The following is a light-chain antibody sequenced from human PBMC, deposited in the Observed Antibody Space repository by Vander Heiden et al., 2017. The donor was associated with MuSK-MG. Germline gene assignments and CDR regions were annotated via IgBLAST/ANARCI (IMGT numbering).Light chain of an antibody. CDR2: WAS. Sequence: DIVLTQTPDSLAVSLGERATINCKSSQTVLYSAANQTHIGWYQQRPGQPPKLLISWASARESGVPDRFSGSGSATDFTLTISSLQAEDVAVYYCQQYYSSPTFGQGTKVEIK. CDR3: QQYYSSPT. V-gene: IGKV4-1*01. CDR1: QTVLYSAANQTH. J-gene: IGKJ1*01.